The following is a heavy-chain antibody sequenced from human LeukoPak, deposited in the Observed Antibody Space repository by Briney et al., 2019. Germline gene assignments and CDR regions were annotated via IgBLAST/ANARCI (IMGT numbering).Heavy chain of an antibody. V-gene: IGHV3-30-3*02. CDR2: ISHDGSKK. D-gene: IGHD2-15*01. CDR3: AKVGLNRGQCSSGTCYYTPEDNWFDP. CDR1: GFTFSSYA. J-gene: IGHJ5*02. Sequence: PGGSLRLSCAGFGFTFSSYALHWVRQAPGKGLEWVAVISHDGSKKYYADTAKGQFTISRDNSMDTLYLQMNSPTTEDTAVYYCAKVGLNRGQCSSGTCYYTPEDNWFDPWGQGTLVTVSS.